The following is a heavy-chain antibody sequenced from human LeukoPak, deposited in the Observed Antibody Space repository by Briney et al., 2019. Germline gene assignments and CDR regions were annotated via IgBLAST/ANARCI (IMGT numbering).Heavy chain of an antibody. CDR2: INHSGST. CDR3: ATGSYDSSGYSFDY. D-gene: IGHD3-22*01. J-gene: IGHJ4*02. V-gene: IGHV4-34*01. CDR1: GGSFSGYY. Sequence: SETLSLTCAVYGGSFSGYYWSWIRQPPGKGLEWIGEINHSGSTNYNPSLKSRVTISVDTSKNQFSLKLSSVTAADMAVYYCATGSYDSSGYSFDYWGQGTLVTVSS.